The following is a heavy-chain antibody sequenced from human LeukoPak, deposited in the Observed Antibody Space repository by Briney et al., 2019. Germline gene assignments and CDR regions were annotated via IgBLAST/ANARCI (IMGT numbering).Heavy chain of an antibody. V-gene: IGHV4-59*08. D-gene: IGHD3-10*01. J-gene: IGHJ6*02. CDR2: IYYSGST. CDR1: GGSISSYY. CDR3: ARYGSGSYYNYGMDV. Sequence: KPSETLSLTCTVSGGSISSYYWSWIRQPPGKGLEWIGYIYYSGSTNYNPSLKSRVTISVDTSKNQFSLKLSSVTAADTAVYYCARYGSGSYYNYGMDVWGQGTTVTVSS.